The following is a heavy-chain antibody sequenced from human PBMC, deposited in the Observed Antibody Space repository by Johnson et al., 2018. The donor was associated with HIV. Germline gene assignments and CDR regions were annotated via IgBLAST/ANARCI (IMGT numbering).Heavy chain of an antibody. CDR3: ARDQGLIVTDAFDI. CDR2: ISNDGSNT. Sequence: QVQLVESGGNVVQPGRSQRLSCAASGFTFSDYSMHWVRQAPGKGLEWVAIISNDGSNTYFADSVKGRFTISRDIAKNSLYLQMNSLRAEDTAIYYCARDQGLIVTDAFDIWGQGTMVTVSS. V-gene: IGHV3-30*07. CDR1: GFTFSDYS. D-gene: IGHD1-26*01. J-gene: IGHJ3*02.